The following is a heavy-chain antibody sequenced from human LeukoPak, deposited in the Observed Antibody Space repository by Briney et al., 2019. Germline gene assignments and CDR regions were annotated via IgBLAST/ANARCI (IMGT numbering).Heavy chain of an antibody. CDR2: INPNSGVT. J-gene: IGHJ4*02. D-gene: IGHD4-17*01. CDR1: GYSFTNYY. CDR3: ARDSFYGDSRSLHFDS. V-gene: IGHV1-2*02. Sequence: ASVKVSCKTSGYSFTNYYMHWVRQAPGQGLEWMGWINPNSGVTNYAQKFQGRVSMTRDTSISTVYMELSRLRSDDTAVYYCARDSFYGDSRSLHFDSWGQGTLVTVSS.